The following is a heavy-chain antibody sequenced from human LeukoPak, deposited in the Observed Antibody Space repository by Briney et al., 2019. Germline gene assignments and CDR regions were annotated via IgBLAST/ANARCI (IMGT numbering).Heavy chain of an antibody. D-gene: IGHD2-2*02. V-gene: IGHV1-18*01. CDR3: ARDLSRTYCSSTSCYMIFYMDV. Sequence: ASVKVSCKASGYTFTSYGISWVRQAPGQGLEWMGWISAYNGNTNYAQKLQGRVTMTTDTSTSTAYMELRSLRSDDTAVYYCARDLSRTYCSSTSCYMIFYMDVWGKGTTVTVSS. CDR2: ISAYNGNT. CDR1: GYTFTSYG. J-gene: IGHJ6*03.